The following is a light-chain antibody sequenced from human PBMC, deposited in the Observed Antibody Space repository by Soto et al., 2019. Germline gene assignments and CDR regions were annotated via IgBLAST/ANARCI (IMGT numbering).Light chain of an antibody. J-gene: IGKJ1*01. CDR3: KKYDISPRT. CDR2: GSS. Sequence: EIVLTQSPGTLSLSPGERATLSCRASQSLNSFYLAWYQQKPGQAPRLLIYGSSNSATGIPDRFSGSGSGTDFTLSISRLDPEDFAVYYCKKYDISPRTFGKGTKREVK. V-gene: IGKV3-20*01. CDR1: QSLNSFY.